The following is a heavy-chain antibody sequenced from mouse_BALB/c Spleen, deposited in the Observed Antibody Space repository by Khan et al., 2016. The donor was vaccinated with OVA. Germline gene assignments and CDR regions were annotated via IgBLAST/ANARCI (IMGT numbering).Heavy chain of an antibody. Sequence: QVQLKQSGPGLVAPSQSLSITCTVSGFSLSNYGIHWVSQPPGKGLEWLGVIWTGGITNYNSALMSRLIISKDNSKSQVFFKMTRLQTEDTACYYCSRSYDYDVGGFDYWGQGTLVTVSA. CDR2: IWTGGIT. J-gene: IGHJ3*01. CDR1: GFSLSNYG. CDR3: SRSYDYDVGGFDY. V-gene: IGHV2-9*02. D-gene: IGHD2-4*01.